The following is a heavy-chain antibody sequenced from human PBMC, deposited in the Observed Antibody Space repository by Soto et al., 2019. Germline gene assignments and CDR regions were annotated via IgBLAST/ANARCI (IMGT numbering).Heavy chain of an antibody. Sequence: PSETLSLTCTVSGGSISTTTYYWGWIRQPPGKGLEWIGSINYSGSTYYNPSLKSRVTISVDTSENHFSLTLSSVTAADTAVYYCARHTRWNDPLYYWGQGTLVTVSS. V-gene: IGHV4-39*01. CDR1: GGSISTTTYY. J-gene: IGHJ4*02. CDR3: ARHTRWNDPLYY. D-gene: IGHD1-1*01. CDR2: INYSGST.